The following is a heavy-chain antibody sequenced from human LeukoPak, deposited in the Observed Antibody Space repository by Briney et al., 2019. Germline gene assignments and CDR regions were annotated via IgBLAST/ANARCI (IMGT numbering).Heavy chain of an antibody. CDR3: ARGNYGSGSYLYYYYYMDV. J-gene: IGHJ6*03. V-gene: IGHV1-2*02. Sequence: GASVEVSCKASGYTFTGYYMHWVRQAPGQGLEWMGWINPNSGGTNYAQKFQGRVTMTRDTSISTAYMELSRLRSDDTAVYYCARGNYGSGSYLYYYYYMDVWGKGTTVTISS. D-gene: IGHD3-10*01. CDR2: INPNSGGT. CDR1: GYTFTGYY.